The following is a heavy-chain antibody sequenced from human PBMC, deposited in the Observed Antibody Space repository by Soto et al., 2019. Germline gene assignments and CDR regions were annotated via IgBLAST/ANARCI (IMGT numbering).Heavy chain of an antibody. J-gene: IGHJ4*02. CDR3: ARDRITGLFDY. D-gene: IGHD2-8*02. CDR1: GGSFSGYY. V-gene: IGHV4-34*01. CDR2: INHSGST. Sequence: SETLSLTCAVYGGSFSGYYWTWIRQPPGTGLEWIGEINHSGSTNYNPSLKSRVTISVDTSKNQFSLKLTSVTAADTAVYYCARDRITGLFDYWGQGTLVTVPQ.